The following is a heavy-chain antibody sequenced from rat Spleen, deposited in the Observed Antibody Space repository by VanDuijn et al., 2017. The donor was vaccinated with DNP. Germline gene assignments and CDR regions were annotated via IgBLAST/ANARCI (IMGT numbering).Heavy chain of an antibody. J-gene: IGHJ2*01. D-gene: IGHD4-2*01. CDR1: GYSISSSYR. V-gene: IGHV3-3*01. CDR2: INSAGST. Sequence: EVQLQESGPGLVKPSQSLSLTCSVTGYSISSSYRWNWIRKFPGNKLEWMGYINSAGSTHYNPSLKSRISITRDTSKNQFFLHLNSVITEDTGTYYCARWSDYFDYWGQGVMVTVSS. CDR3: ARWSDYFDY.